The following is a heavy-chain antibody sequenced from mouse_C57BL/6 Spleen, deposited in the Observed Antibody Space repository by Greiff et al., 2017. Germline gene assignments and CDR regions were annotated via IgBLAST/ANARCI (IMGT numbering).Heavy chain of an antibody. Sequence: QVQLQQPGAELVKPGASVKLSCKASGYTFTSYWMQWVKQRPGQGLEWIGEIDPSDSYTNYNQTFKGKATLTVDTSSSTAYMQLSSLTSEDSAVYYCARTLLPFMDYWGQGTSVTVSS. CDR1: GYTFTSYW. D-gene: IGHD5-5*01. V-gene: IGHV1-50*01. CDR3: ARTLLPFMDY. J-gene: IGHJ4*01. CDR2: IDPSDSYT.